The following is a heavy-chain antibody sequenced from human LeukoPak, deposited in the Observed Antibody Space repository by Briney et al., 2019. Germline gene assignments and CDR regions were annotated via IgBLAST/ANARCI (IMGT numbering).Heavy chain of an antibody. CDR3: ARDQVDYGDY. Sequence: ASVKVSCKASGGTFSSYAISWVRQAPGQGLEWMGGIIPIFGTANYAQKFQGRVTITADKSTSTAYMELSSLRTEDTAVYYCARDQVDYGDYWGQGTLVTVSS. CDR1: GGTFSSYA. J-gene: IGHJ4*02. CDR2: IIPIFGTA. V-gene: IGHV1-69*06.